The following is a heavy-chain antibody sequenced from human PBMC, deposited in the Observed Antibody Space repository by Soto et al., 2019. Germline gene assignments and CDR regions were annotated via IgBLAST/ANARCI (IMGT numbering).Heavy chain of an antibody. CDR3: ARRRYQYGDYYYYYGMDV. J-gene: IGHJ6*02. CDR1: GGSISSGDYY. CDR2: IYYSGST. V-gene: IGHV4-30-4*01. D-gene: IGHD4-17*01. Sequence: SETLSLTCTVSGGSISSGDYYWSWIRQPPGKGLEWIGYIYYSGSTYYNPSLKSRVTISVDTSKNQFSLKLSSVTAADTAVYYCARRRYQYGDYYYYYGMDVWGQGTTVTVSS.